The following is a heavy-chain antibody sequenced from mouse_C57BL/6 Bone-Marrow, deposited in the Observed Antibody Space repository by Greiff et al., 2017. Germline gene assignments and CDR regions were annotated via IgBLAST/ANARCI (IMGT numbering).Heavy chain of an antibody. Sequence: EVHLVESGAELVRPGASVKLSCTASGFNIKDDYMHWVKQRPEQGLEWIGWIDPENGDTEYASKFQGKATITADTSSNTAYLQLSSLTSEDTAVYYCTTPFYYGSSFYWYFDVWGTGTTVTVSS. V-gene: IGHV14-4*01. J-gene: IGHJ1*03. D-gene: IGHD1-1*01. CDR2: IDPENGDT. CDR3: TTPFYYGSSFYWYFDV. CDR1: GFNIKDDY.